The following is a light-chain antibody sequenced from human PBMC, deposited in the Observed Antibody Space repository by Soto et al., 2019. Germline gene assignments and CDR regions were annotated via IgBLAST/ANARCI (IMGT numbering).Light chain of an antibody. J-gene: IGLJ1*01. Sequence: QSVLTQPRSVSGSPGQSVTISCTGTSIDVGGYNYVSWYQQHPGKAPKLMIYDVSKRPSGVPDRFSGSKSGNTASLTISGLQAEDEADYHCCSYAGSYTFIYVFGTGTKVTVL. CDR1: SIDVGGYNY. V-gene: IGLV2-11*01. CDR2: DVS. CDR3: CSYAGSYTFIYV.